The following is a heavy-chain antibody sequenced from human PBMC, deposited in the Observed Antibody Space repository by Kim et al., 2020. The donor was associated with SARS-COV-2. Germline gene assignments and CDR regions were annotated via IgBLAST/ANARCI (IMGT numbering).Heavy chain of an antibody. J-gene: IGHJ4*02. CDR2: ISSSSSYT. D-gene: IGHD3-10*01. Sequence: GGSLRLSCAASGFTFSDYYMSWIRQAPGKGLEWVSYISSSSSYTNYADSVKGRFTISRDNAKNSLYLQMNSLRAEDTAVYYCARDMVRGIGDYWGQGTLVTVSS. CDR3: ARDMVRGIGDY. V-gene: IGHV3-11*05. CDR1: GFTFSDYY.